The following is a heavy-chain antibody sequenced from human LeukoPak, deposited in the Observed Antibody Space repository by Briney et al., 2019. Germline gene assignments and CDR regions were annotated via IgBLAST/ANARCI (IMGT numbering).Heavy chain of an antibody. J-gene: IGHJ5*02. D-gene: IGHD4-17*01. CDR1: GGSILSSSYY. Sequence: SETLSLTCTVSGGSILSSSYYWGWIRQPPGKGPEWIGSIYYGGSTDYNPSLKSRVTISVDKSKNQFSLKLSSVTAADTAVYYCAAGNGDYDSGNWFDPWGQGTLVTVSS. V-gene: IGHV4-39*07. CDR2: IYYGGST. CDR3: AAGNGDYDSGNWFDP.